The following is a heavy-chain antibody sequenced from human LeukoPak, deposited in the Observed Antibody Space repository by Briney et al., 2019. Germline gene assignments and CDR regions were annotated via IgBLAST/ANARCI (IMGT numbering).Heavy chain of an antibody. D-gene: IGHD3-10*01. CDR2: IWYDGSNK. CDR1: GFTFSSYG. V-gene: IGHV3-33*01. CDR3: ARGPRGYYFDY. Sequence: PRRSLRLSCAASGFTFSSYGMHWVRQAPGKGLEWVAVIWYDGSNKYYADSVKGRFTISRDNSKNTLYLQMNSLRAEDTAVYYCARGPRGYYFDYWGQGTLVTVSS. J-gene: IGHJ4*02.